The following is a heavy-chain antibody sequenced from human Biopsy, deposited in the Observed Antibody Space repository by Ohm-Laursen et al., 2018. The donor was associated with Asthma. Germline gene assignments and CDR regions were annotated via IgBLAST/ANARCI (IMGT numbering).Heavy chain of an antibody. D-gene: IGHD2-2*01. CDR3: ARAGQCSSTSCYNPGWFDP. V-gene: IGHV4-34*01. CDR1: GGSFSGYY. Sequence: TLSLTCAVSGGSFSGYYWSWIRQPPGKGLEWIGEINHSGSTNYNPSLKSRVTISVDTSKNQFSLKLSSVTAADTAVYYCARAGQCSSTSCYNPGWFDPWGQGTLVTVSS. J-gene: IGHJ5*02. CDR2: INHSGST.